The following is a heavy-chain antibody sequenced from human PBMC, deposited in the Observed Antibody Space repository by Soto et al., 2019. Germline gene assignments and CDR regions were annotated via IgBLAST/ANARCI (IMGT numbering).Heavy chain of an antibody. CDR1: GGSISSYY. Sequence: QVQLQESGPGLVKPSETLSLTCTVSGGSISSYYWSWIRQPPGKGLEWIGYIYYSGSTNYNPSLKSRVTISLDTSKNQFSLKLNSLTAADTAVYYCARADYYDSPVDYWGQGTLVTVSS. CDR2: IYYSGST. CDR3: ARADYYDSPVDY. J-gene: IGHJ4*02. D-gene: IGHD3-22*01. V-gene: IGHV4-59*01.